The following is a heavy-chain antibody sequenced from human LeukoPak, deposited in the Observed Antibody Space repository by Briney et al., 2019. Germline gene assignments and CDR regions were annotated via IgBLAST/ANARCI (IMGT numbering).Heavy chain of an antibody. V-gene: IGHV1-69*13. CDR2: IIPIFGTA. CDR1: GYTFTSYD. CDR3: ARGSGDYYDSSGYSADAFDI. D-gene: IGHD3-22*01. Sequence: SVKVSCKASGYTFTSYDINWVRQATGQGLEWMGGIIPIFGTANYAQKFQGRVTITADESTSTAYMELSSLRSEDTAVYYCARGSGDYYDSSGYSADAFDIWGQGTMVTVSS. J-gene: IGHJ3*02.